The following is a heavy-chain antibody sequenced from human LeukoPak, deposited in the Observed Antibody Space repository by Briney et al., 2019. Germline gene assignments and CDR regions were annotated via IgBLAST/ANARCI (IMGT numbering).Heavy chain of an antibody. D-gene: IGHD6-19*01. Sequence: VASVKVSCKASGYTFTRYAMNWLRQAPGQGLEWMGWINPNTGNPTYAQAFTGRFVFSLDTSVSTAHLQISSLNTEDTAVYYCAIDQPVAGVSNFDSWGQGTLVTVSS. V-gene: IGHV7-4-1*02. J-gene: IGHJ4*02. CDR3: AIDQPVAGVSNFDS. CDR2: INPNTGNP. CDR1: GYTFTRYA.